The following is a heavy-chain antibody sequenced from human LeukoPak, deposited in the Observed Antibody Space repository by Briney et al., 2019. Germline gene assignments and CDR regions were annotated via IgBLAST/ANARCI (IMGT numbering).Heavy chain of an antibody. CDR2: ISGSGGST. V-gene: IGHV3-23*01. Sequence: GGSLRLSCAASGFTFSSYAMSWVRQAPGKGLEWVSAISGSGGSTYYADSVKGRFTISRDNSKNTLYLQMNSLRAEDTAVYYCAKSQGDCSSTSCYLDAFDIWGQGTMVTVFS. J-gene: IGHJ3*02. CDR1: GFTFSSYA. D-gene: IGHD2-2*01. CDR3: AKSQGDCSSTSCYLDAFDI.